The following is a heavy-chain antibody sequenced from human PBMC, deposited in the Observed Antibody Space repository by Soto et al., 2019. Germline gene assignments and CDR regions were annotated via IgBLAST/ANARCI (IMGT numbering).Heavy chain of an antibody. CDR2: ISYDGSNK. V-gene: IGHV3-30-3*01. Sequence: PGGSLRLSCAASGFTFSSYALHWVRQAPGKGLEWVVAISYDGSNKYYADSVKGRFTISRDNAKNSLYLEMNSLRVEDTAVYYCARDWGGLGYWGQGTLVTVSS. CDR1: GFTFSSYA. D-gene: IGHD3-10*01. J-gene: IGHJ4*02. CDR3: ARDWGGLGY.